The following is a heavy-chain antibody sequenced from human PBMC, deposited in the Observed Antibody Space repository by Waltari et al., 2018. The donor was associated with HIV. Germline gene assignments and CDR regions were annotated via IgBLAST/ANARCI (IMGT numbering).Heavy chain of an antibody. CDR3: ASLSYGSGDRDFDY. J-gene: IGHJ4*02. CDR2: INNDGSST. CDR1: GFTFNRYW. V-gene: IGHV3-74*01. Sequence: CAASGFTFNRYWMHWVRQAPGKGLVWVSRINNDGSSTSYADSVKGRFTISRDNAKNTVYLQMNSLRAEDTAVYYCASLSYGSGDRDFDYWGQGTLVTVSS. D-gene: IGHD3-10*01.